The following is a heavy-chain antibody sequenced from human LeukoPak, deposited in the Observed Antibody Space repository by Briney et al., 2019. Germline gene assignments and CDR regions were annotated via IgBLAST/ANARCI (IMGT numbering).Heavy chain of an antibody. D-gene: IGHD6-13*01. Sequence: PSETLSLTCTVSGGSISSSSYYWGWIRQPPGKGLEWIGSIYYSGSTYYNPSLKSRVTISVDTSKNQFSLKLSSVTAADTAVYYCARDVRIAAAEPPYFDYWGQGTLVTVSS. V-gene: IGHV4-39*07. CDR1: GGSISSSSYY. CDR3: ARDVRIAAAEPPYFDY. J-gene: IGHJ4*02. CDR2: IYYSGST.